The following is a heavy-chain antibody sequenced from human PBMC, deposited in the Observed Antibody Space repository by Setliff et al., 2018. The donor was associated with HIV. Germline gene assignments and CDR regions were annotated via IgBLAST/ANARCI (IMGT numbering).Heavy chain of an antibody. J-gene: IGHJ4*02. CDR1: GDSISTAY. V-gene: IGHV4-59*08. CDR2: IYNSAST. Sequence: SETLSLTCTLSGDSISTAYWPWIRQPPGKGLEWIGYIYNSASTSYNPSLKSRVTISVDTSKNQFSLKLSSVTAADTAVYYCARHSPSDYWGQGTLVTVSS. CDR3: ARHSPSDY.